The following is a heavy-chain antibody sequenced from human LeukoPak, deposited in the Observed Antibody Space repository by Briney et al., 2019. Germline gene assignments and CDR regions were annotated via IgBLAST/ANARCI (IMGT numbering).Heavy chain of an antibody. J-gene: IGHJ6*03. CDR3: AKDGSPFMTTPSYYYMDV. CDR1: GFSFSDYY. CDR2: ISSSGGTI. V-gene: IGHV3-11*04. Sequence: GGSLRLSCAASGFSFSDYYMSWIRQAPGKGLEWVSYISSSGGTIYYADSVKGRFTISRDNSKNTLYLQMNSLRAEDTAVYYCAKDGSPFMTTPSYYYMDVWGKGTTVTVSS. D-gene: IGHD4-11*01.